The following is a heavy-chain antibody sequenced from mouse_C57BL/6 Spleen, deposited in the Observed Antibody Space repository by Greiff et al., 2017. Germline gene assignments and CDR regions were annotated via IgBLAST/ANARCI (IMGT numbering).Heavy chain of an antibody. CDR3: ARSGTTDAMDY. Sequence: QVQLKQPGAELVKPGASVKLSCKASGYTFTSYWMHWVKQRPGQGLEWIGMIHPNSGSTNYNEKFKSKATLTVDKSSSTAYMQLSSLTSEDSAVYYCARSGTTDAMDYWGQGTSVTVSS. CDR2: IHPNSGST. J-gene: IGHJ4*01. D-gene: IGHD1-1*01. CDR1: GYTFTSYW. V-gene: IGHV1-64*01.